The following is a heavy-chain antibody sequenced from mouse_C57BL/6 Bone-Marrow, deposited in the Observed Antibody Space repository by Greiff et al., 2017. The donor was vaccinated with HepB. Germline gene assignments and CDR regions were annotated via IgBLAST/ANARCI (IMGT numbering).Heavy chain of an antibody. D-gene: IGHD1-1*01. J-gene: IGHJ4*01. V-gene: IGHV3-6*01. CDR3: ARSLYYGSSYDYAMDY. Sequence: ESGPGLVKPSQSLSLTCSVTGYSITSGYYWNWIRQFPGNKLEWMGYISYDGSNNYNPSLKNRISITRDTSKNQFFLKLNSVTTEDTATYYCARSLYYGSSYDYAMDYWGQGTSVTVSS. CDR1: GYSITSGYY. CDR2: ISYDGSN.